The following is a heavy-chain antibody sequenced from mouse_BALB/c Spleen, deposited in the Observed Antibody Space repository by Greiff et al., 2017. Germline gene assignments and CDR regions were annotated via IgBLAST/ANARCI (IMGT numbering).Heavy chain of an antibody. CDR2: ISSGSSTI. V-gene: IGHV5-17*02. J-gene: IGHJ4*01. D-gene: IGHD1-1*01. Sequence: DVKLVESGGGLVQPGGSRKLSCAASGFTFSSFGMHWVRQAPEKGLEWVAYISSGSSTIYYADTVKGRFTISRDNPKNTLFLQMTSLRSEDTAMYYCAPYYYGSSYAMDYWGQGTSVTVSS. CDR1: GFTFSSFG. CDR3: APYYYGSSYAMDY.